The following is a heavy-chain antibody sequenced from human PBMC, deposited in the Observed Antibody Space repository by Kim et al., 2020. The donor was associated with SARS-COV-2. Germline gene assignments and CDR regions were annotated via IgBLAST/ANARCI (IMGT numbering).Heavy chain of an antibody. D-gene: IGHD6-13*01. Sequence: YTPSLKSRVTISIDMSKNQFSLNLTSVRAADTAVYFCAGGHSGGWYSQFDYWGQGILVTVSS. CDR3: AGGHSGGWYSQFDY. J-gene: IGHJ4*02. V-gene: IGHV4-59*03.